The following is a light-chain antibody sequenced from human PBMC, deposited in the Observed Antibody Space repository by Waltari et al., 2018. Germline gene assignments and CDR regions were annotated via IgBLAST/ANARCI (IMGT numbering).Light chain of an antibody. Sequence: QSALAQPASVSGSPGQSITIPCTGTSSDVGAYNFVSWYQHHPGNAPKLIIYDVSRWPSGVSNRFSGSKSGNTASLTISGLQAEDEADYYCSSYTTISTTLFGGGTKVTVL. CDR3: SSYTTISTTL. CDR2: DVS. V-gene: IGLV2-14*01. CDR1: SSDVGAYNF. J-gene: IGLJ2*01.